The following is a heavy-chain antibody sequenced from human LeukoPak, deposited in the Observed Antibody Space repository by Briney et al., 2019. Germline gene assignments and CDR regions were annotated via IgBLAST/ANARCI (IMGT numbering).Heavy chain of an antibody. CDR3: ARAGKYERYFDY. Sequence: SETLSLTCTVSGGSISSGSYYWSWIRQPAGKGLEWIGRICTSGSTNYNPSLKSRVTISVDTSKNQFSLKLSSVTAADTAVYYCARAGKYERYFDYWGQGTLVTVSS. J-gene: IGHJ4*02. V-gene: IGHV4-61*02. CDR2: ICTSGST. D-gene: IGHD2-2*01. CDR1: GGSISSGSYY.